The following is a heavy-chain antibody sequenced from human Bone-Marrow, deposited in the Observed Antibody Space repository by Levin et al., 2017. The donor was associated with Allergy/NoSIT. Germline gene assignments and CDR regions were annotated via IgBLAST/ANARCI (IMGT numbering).Heavy chain of an antibody. CDR2: VLPMFDTA. Sequence: VASVKVSCQASGGTFSTYIINWVRQAPGQGLEWMGGVLPMFDTANYAQKFQGRLIITADESTRTAHMELRSLRSDDTAVYYCARAIYDDTNPYPLDRNYFYSLDVWGQGTTVTVSS. CDR1: GGTFSTYI. D-gene: IGHD3-3*01. J-gene: IGHJ6*02. V-gene: IGHV1-69*13. CDR3: ARAIYDDTNPYPLDRNYFYSLDV.